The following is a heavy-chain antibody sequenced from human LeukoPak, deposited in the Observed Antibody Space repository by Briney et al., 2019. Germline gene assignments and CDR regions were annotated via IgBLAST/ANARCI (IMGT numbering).Heavy chain of an antibody. Sequence: GGSLRLSCAASGFTFSSYWMNWVRQAPGKGLEWVANINQDGSDKYYVDSVKGRFTISRDNAKNSLYLQMNSLRAEDTAVYYCARDSSGWYYFDYWGQGTLVTVSS. J-gene: IGHJ4*02. CDR2: INQDGSDK. V-gene: IGHV3-7*01. CDR3: ARDSSGWYYFDY. D-gene: IGHD6-19*01. CDR1: GFTFSSYW.